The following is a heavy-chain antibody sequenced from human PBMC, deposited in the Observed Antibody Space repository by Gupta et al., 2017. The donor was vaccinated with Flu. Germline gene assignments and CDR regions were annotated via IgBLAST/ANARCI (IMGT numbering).Heavy chain of an antibody. CDR2: IYFSGST. V-gene: IGHV4-39*01. Sequence: IRQPQGKGLEWIGNIYFSGSTYCNPSLRSRVTISVDTSKNQFSLRLTSVTAADTAVYYCATAYCTNGVCYDHYYYYGMDVWGQGTTVTVSS. D-gene: IGHD2-8*01. J-gene: IGHJ6*02. CDR3: ATAYCTNGVCYDHYYYYGMDV.